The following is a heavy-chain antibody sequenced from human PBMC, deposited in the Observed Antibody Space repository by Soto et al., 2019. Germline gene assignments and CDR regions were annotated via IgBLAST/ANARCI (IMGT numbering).Heavy chain of an antibody. CDR1: GYTFTSYG. V-gene: IGHV1-18*01. CDR2: ISAYNGNT. D-gene: IGHD3-3*01. CDR3: ANVVGVVSPDINWFDP. J-gene: IGHJ5*02. Sequence: QVQLVQSGAEVKKPGASVKVSCKASGYTFTSYGISWVRQAPGQGLEWMGWISAYNGNTNYAQKLQGRVTMTTDTSTSTAYMEVRSLRSDDTAVYYCANVVGVVSPDINWFDPWGQGALVTVSS.